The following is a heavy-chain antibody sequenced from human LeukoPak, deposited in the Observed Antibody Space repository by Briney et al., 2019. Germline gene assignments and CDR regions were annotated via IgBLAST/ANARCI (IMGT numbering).Heavy chain of an antibody. CDR1: GFTFSTYV. V-gene: IGHV3-30*18. CDR3: AKYLGPYSSGWYPLDY. CDR2: ILLDGSNK. J-gene: IGHJ4*02. Sequence: GGSLRLSCAPSGFTFSTYVMHWVRQAPGKGLEWVAVILLDGSNKYYADSVKGPFTISRDNSKNTMYLQMNGLRPEDTAVYYCAKYLGPYSSGWYPLDYWGQGTLVTVSS. D-gene: IGHD6-19*01.